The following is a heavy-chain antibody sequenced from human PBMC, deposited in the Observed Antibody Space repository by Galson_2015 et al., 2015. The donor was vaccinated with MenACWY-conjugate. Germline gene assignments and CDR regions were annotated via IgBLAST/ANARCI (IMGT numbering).Heavy chain of an antibody. D-gene: IGHD2-8*02. Sequence: SLRLSCAASGFAFNTYTMNWIRQAPGKGLEWVSSISPSDTYIFYADSVRGRFTISRDSAKKSLYLQMSGLGADDSGVYFCAGGIAGPGGDYYYFGLNVWGQGTTVTDSS. J-gene: IGHJ6*02. CDR2: ISPSDTYI. CDR3: AGGIAGPGGDYYYFGLNV. V-gene: IGHV3-21*01. CDR1: GFAFNTYT.